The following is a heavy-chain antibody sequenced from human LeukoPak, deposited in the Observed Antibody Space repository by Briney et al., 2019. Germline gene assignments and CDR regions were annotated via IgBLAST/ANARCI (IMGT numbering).Heavy chain of an antibody. J-gene: IGHJ4*02. D-gene: IGHD6-13*01. CDR3: ARAGYSSSWYAQENDY. CDR1: GGSFSGYY. V-gene: IGHV4-34*01. Sequence: PSETLSLTCAVYGGSFSGYYWSWIRQPPGKGLEWIGEINHSGSTNYNPSLKSRVTISVDTSKNQFSLKLSSVTAADTAVYYCARAGYSSSWYAQENDYWGQGTLVTVSS. CDR2: INHSGST.